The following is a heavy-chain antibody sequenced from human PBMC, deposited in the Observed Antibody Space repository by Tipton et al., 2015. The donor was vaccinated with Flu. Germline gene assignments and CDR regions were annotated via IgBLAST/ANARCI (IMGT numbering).Heavy chain of an antibody. CDR3: ARDPKLLWFGELQGGWFDP. CDR1: GGSISSSSYY. Sequence: TLSLTCTVSGGSISSSSYYWGWIRQPPGKGLEWIGSIYYSGSTYYNPSLKSRVTISVDTSKNQFSLKLSSVTAADTAVYYCARDPKLLWFGELQGGWFDPWGQGTRVTVSS. J-gene: IGHJ5*02. D-gene: IGHD3-10*01. CDR2: IYYSGST. V-gene: IGHV4-39*07.